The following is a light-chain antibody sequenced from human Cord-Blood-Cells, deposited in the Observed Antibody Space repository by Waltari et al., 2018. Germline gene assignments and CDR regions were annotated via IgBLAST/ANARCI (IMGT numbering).Light chain of an antibody. J-gene: IGLJ3*02. V-gene: IGLV2-23*01. CDR3: CSYAGSSTWV. Sequence: QSALTQPASVSGSPGQSITISCTGTSSDAGSYNLVSWYQQHPGKAPKLMIYEGSKRPSGVSNRFSGSKSGNTASLTISGLQAKDEADYYCCSYAGSSTWVFGGGTKLTVL. CDR1: SSDAGSYNL. CDR2: EGS.